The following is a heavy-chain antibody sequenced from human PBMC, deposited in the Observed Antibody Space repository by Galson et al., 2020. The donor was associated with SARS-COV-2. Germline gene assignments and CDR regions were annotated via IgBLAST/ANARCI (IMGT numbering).Heavy chain of an antibody. CDR2: IYYSGST. CDR3: ARDRGLGTFDY. V-gene: IGHV4-31*03. D-gene: IGHD3-10*01. J-gene: IGHJ4*02. CDR1: GGSISSGGYY. Sequence: SETLSLTCTVSGGSISSGGYYWSWIRQHPGKGLEWIGYIYYSGSTYYNPSLKSRVTISVDTSKNQFSLKLSSVTAADTAWYYCARDRGLGTFDYWGQGTLVTVSS.